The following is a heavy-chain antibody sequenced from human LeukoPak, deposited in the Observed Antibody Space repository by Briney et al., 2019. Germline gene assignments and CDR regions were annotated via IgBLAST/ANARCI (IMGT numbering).Heavy chain of an antibody. CDR3: ARGDPVAFSFDY. CDR2: ISGSGGRI. Sequence: PGGSLRLSCAASGFTFSSYSMSWVRQAPGKGLEWVSSISGSGGRIDYADSVKGRFTISRDNSKNTLSLQMNSLTAEDTAVYYCARGDPVAFSFDYWGQGTLVTVSS. V-gene: IGHV3-23*01. D-gene: IGHD2-15*01. J-gene: IGHJ4*02. CDR1: GFTFSSYS.